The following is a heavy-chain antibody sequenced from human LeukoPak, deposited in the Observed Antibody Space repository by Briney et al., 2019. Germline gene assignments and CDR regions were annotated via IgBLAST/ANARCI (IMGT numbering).Heavy chain of an antibody. J-gene: IGHJ3*02. Sequence: PGGSLRLSCAASGFTFSSYGMHWVRQAPGKGLEWVAVISYDGSNKYYADSVKGRFTISRDNSKNTLYLQMNSLRAEDTAVYYCAKGVGAVAGNNDAFDIWGQGTMVTVSS. CDR2: ISYDGSNK. D-gene: IGHD6-19*01. V-gene: IGHV3-30*18. CDR3: AKGVGAVAGNNDAFDI. CDR1: GFTFSSYG.